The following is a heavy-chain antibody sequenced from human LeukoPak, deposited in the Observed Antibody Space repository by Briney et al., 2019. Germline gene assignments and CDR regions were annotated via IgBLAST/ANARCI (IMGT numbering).Heavy chain of an antibody. D-gene: IGHD3-22*01. CDR1: GVSIYRHY. CDR2: IYYDGST. V-gene: IGHV4-59*11. J-gene: IGHJ4*02. Sequence: PSETLSLTCTVSGVSIYRHYWSWIRQPPGKGLEWIAYIYYDGSTNDNPSLKSRATISLDTSKNQFSLNLTSMTAADTAVYYCARGPGSYDSRGYYGGFDFWGQGIRVTVSS. CDR3: ARGPGSYDSRGYYGGFDF.